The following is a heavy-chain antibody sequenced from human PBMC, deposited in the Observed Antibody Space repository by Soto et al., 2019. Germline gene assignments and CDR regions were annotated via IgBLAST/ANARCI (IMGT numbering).Heavy chain of an antibody. V-gene: IGHV3-23*01. CDR1: GFTFSRYA. D-gene: IGHD5-18*01. Sequence: PGGSLRLSCAGSGFTFSRYAMNWVRQAPGKGLEWVSIISSRGDRTYYAESVKGRFTISRDDSKNTLFLHMNSLGAEDTAVYYCAKETGYSYGFQPNALDVWGPGPTITVSS. CDR3: AKETGYSYGFQPNALDV. J-gene: IGHJ6*02. CDR2: ISSRGDRT.